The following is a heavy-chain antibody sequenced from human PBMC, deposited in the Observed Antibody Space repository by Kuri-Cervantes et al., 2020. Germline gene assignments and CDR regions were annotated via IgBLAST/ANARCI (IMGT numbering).Heavy chain of an antibody. V-gene: IGHV3-11*01. D-gene: IGHD6-25*01. CDR2: ISSSGSTI. J-gene: IGHJ4*02. Sequence: GESLKISCAAPGFTFSDYYMSWIRQAPGKGLEWVSYISSSGSTIYYADSVKGRFTISRDNAKNSLYLQVNSLRAEDTAVYYCARSDSSGWYFDYWGQGNLVTVSS. CDR3: ARSDSSGWYFDY. CDR1: GFTFSDYY.